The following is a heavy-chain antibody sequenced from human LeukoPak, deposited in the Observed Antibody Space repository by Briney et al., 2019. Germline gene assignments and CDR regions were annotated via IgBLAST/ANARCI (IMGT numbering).Heavy chain of an antibody. Sequence: ASETLSLTCTVSGYSLTSGYYWGWIRQPPGKGLEWIASIHSGSTFYNPSVKSRVTISVDTSKNQFSLTLRSVTAADTAVYYCARETEKQWQYWGQGTMATVSS. CDR3: ARETEKQWQY. J-gene: IGHJ3*01. CDR2: IHSGST. D-gene: IGHD6-19*01. CDR1: GYSLTSGYY. V-gene: IGHV4-38-2*02.